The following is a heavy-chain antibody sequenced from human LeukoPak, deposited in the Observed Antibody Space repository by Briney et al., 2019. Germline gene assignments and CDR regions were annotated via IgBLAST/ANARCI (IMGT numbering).Heavy chain of an antibody. J-gene: IGHJ6*03. CDR2: INPNSGGT. CDR1: GYTFTGYY. V-gene: IGHV1-2*02. CDR3: ARDYGVYYYYMDV. D-gene: IGHD4-17*01. Sequence: ASVKVSCKASGYTFTGYYMHWVRQAPGQGLEWMGWINPNSGGTNYAQKFQGRVTMTRDTSISTAYMELSRLRSDDTAVYYWARDYGVYYYYMDVWGKGTTVTVSS.